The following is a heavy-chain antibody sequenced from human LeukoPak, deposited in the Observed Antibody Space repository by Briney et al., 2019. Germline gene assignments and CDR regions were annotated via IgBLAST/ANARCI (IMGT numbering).Heavy chain of an antibody. CDR3: ARGRGNPGVYYYGMDV. D-gene: IGHD4-23*01. CDR1: GGSISSSSYY. J-gene: IGHJ6*02. CDR2: IYYSGST. Sequence: KTSETLSLTCTVSGGSISSSSYYWSWIRQPPGKGLEWIGYIYYSGSTNYNPSLKSRVTISVDTSKNQFSLKLSSVTAADTAVYYCARGRGNPGVYYYGMDVWGQGTTVTVSS. V-gene: IGHV4-61*01.